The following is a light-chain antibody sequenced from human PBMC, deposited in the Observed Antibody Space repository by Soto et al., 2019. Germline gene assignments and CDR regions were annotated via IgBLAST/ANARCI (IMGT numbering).Light chain of an antibody. J-gene: IGLJ2*01. CDR3: SSYTSSSAV. CDR1: SSDVGAYNY. Sequence: QSVLTQPASVSGSPGQSITISCTGTSSDVGAYNYVFWYQQHPGKAPKLMIYDVSNRPSGVSNRFSGSKSGNTASLTISGLQAEDEADYYCSSYTSSSAVFGGGTKLTVL. CDR2: DVS. V-gene: IGLV2-14*01.